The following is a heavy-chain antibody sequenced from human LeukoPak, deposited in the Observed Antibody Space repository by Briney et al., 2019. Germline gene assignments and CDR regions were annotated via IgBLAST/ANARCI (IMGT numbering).Heavy chain of an antibody. Sequence: GESLKISSKGSGYSFSTYWIGWLRQVPGKGLEWMGIIYPGDSDTRESPSFQGQVTMSADRSISTAYLQWSSLKASDSAMYYCARLVGGVAGMGDYFDFWGQGTLVTVYS. CDR2: IYPGDSDT. CDR3: ARLVGGVAGMGDYFDF. V-gene: IGHV5-51*01. J-gene: IGHJ4*02. CDR1: GYSFSTYW. D-gene: IGHD6-19*01.